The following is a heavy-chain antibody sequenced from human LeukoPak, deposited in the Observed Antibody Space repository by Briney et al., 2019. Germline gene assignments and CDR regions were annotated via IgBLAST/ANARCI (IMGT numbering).Heavy chain of an antibody. CDR1: GGSISSYY. J-gene: IGHJ3*02. V-gene: IGHV4-59*01. CDR2: IYYSGST. D-gene: IGHD3-10*01. Sequence: SETLSLTCTVSGGSISSYYWSWIRQPPGKGLEWIGYIYYSGSTNYNPSLKSRVTISVDTSKNQFSLKLSSVTAADTAVYYCARGGHYYYGSGSYYGNAFDIWGQGTMVTVSS. CDR3: ARGGHYYYGSGSYYGNAFDI.